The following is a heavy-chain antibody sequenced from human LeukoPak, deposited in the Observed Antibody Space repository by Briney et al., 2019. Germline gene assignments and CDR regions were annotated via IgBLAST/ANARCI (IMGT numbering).Heavy chain of an antibody. Sequence: GGSLRLSCAASGFTFSSYAMSWVRQAPGKGLEWVSAISGSGGSTYYADSVKGRFTTSRDNSKNTLYLQMNSLRAEDTAVYYCAKDLFAAAFTHWFDPWGQGTLVTVSS. CDR2: ISGSGGST. V-gene: IGHV3-23*01. CDR3: AKDLFAAAFTHWFDP. D-gene: IGHD6-13*01. CDR1: GFTFSSYA. J-gene: IGHJ5*02.